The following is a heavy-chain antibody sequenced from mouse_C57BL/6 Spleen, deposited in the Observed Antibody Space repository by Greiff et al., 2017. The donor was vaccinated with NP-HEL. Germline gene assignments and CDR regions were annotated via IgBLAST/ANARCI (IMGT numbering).Heavy chain of an antibody. Sequence: EVNVVESGGGLVKPGGSLKLSCAASGFTFSDYGMHWVRQAPEKGLEWVAYISSGSSTIYYADTVKGRFTISRDNAKNTLFLQMTSLRSEDTAMYYCARPAITTVVATDAMDYWGQGTSVTVSS. CDR2: ISSGSSTI. CDR1: GFTFSDYG. CDR3: ARPAITTVVATDAMDY. J-gene: IGHJ4*01. V-gene: IGHV5-17*01. D-gene: IGHD1-1*01.